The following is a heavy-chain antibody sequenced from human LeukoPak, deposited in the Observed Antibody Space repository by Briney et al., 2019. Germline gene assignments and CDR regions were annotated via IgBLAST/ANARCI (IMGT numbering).Heavy chain of an antibody. J-gene: IGHJ4*02. CDR1: GFTFSNYG. V-gene: IGHV3-30*02. CDR2: IRYDGSDK. CDR3: AKGQLFGDY. D-gene: IGHD3-3*01. Sequence: GGSLRLSCAASGFTFSNYGMHWVRQAPGKGLEWVAFIRYDGSDKYYADSVKGRFTISRDNSKNTLYIQMNSLRVEDTAMYYCAKGQLFGDYWGQGTLVTISS.